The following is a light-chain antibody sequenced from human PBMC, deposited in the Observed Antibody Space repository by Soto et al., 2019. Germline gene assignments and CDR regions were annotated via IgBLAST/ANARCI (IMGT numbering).Light chain of an antibody. J-gene: IGLJ2*01. Sequence: QSVLTQPPSASGTPGQRVTIPCSGSSSNIGSHTVNWYQQLPGTAPKLLVYSSNQRPSGVPDRFSGSKSGTSASLAISWLQSEDEADYYCAAWDGSLNGVVFGGGTKVTVL. CDR3: AAWDGSLNGVV. CDR1: SSNIGSHT. V-gene: IGLV1-44*01. CDR2: SSN.